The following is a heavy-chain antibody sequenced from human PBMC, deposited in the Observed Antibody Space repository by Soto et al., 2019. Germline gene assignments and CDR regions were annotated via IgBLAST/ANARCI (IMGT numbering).Heavy chain of an antibody. CDR1: GFTFSSYA. CDR3: ASFSQGDYDFWSGYYYYYYGMDV. CDR2: ISYDGSNK. D-gene: IGHD3-3*01. Sequence: GGSLRLSCAASGFTFSSYAMHWVRQAPGKGLEWVAVISYDGSNKYYADSVRGRFTISRDNSKNTLYLQMNSLRAEDTAVYYCASFSQGDYDFWSGYYYYYYGMDVWGQGTTVTVSS. V-gene: IGHV3-30-3*01. J-gene: IGHJ6*02.